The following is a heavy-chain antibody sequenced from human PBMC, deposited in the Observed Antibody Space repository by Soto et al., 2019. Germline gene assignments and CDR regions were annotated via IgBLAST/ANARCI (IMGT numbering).Heavy chain of an antibody. D-gene: IGHD2-2*01. J-gene: IGHJ6*02. V-gene: IGHV3-43*01. Sequence: GGSLRLSCAASGFTFDDYTMHWVRQAPGKGLEWVSLISWDGGSTYYADSVKGRFTISRDNSKNSLYLQMNSLRTEDTALYYWAKELVVPAAAPAYYYYGMDVWGQGTTVTVSS. CDR3: AKELVVPAAAPAYYYYGMDV. CDR2: ISWDGGST. CDR1: GFTFDDYT.